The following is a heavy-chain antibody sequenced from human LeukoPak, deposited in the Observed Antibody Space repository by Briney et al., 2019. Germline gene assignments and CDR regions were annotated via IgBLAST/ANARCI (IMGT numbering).Heavy chain of an antibody. J-gene: IGHJ4*02. Sequence: GGSLRLSCAASGFPFTTYAMSWVRQAPGKGLEWVSAISGSDGGTHYADSVKGRFTSSRDNSNDTLYLQMNSLRADDTAIYYCAKDEDYFYAGSGFAYWGQGTLVTVSS. CDR1: GFPFTTYA. D-gene: IGHD2-15*01. V-gene: IGHV3-23*01. CDR3: AKDEDYFYAGSGFAY. CDR2: ISGSDGGT.